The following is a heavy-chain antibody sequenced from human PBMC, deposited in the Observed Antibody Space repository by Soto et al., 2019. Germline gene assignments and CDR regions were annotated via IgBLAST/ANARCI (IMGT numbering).Heavy chain of an antibody. J-gene: IGHJ6*03. CDR3: ARRVDILTGLYYYYYMDV. Sequence: QVQLQESGPGLVKPSETLALTCTVSGGSISSYYWSWIRQPPWKGLEWIGYIYYSGSTNYNPSLQSRVTLSVDTSKTQFSLKLSSVTAADTAVYYCARRVDILTGLYYYYYMDVWGKGTTVTVSS. CDR2: IYYSGST. D-gene: IGHD3-9*01. CDR1: GGSISSYY. V-gene: IGHV4-59*01.